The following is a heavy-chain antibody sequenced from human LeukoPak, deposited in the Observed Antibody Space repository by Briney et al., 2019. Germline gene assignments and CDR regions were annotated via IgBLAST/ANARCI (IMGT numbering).Heavy chain of an antibody. CDR3: ARDLSSTSSWATVPDY. D-gene: IGHD2-2*01. Sequence: GGSLRLSCAASGFTFSSFGMHWVRQAPGKGLEWVAVISYDGSNKYYADSVKGRFTISRDNSKNTLYLQMNSLRAEDTAVYYCARDLSSTSSWATVPDYWGQGTLVTVSS. CDR1: GFTFSSFG. V-gene: IGHV3-30*03. CDR2: ISYDGSNK. J-gene: IGHJ4*02.